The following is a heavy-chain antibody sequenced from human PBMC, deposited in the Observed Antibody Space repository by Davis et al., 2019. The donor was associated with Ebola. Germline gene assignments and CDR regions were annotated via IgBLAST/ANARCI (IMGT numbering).Heavy chain of an antibody. J-gene: IGHJ4*02. V-gene: IGHV3-73*01. CDR2: IRSKANSYAT. CDR3: TVSTEIDY. D-gene: IGHD2-8*01. CDR1: GFTFSSYA. Sequence: GGSLRLSCAASGFTFSSYAMHWVRQASGKGLEWVGRIRSKANSYATAYAASVKGRFTISRDDSKNTAYLQMNSLKTEDTAVYYCTVSTEIDYWGQGTLVTVSS.